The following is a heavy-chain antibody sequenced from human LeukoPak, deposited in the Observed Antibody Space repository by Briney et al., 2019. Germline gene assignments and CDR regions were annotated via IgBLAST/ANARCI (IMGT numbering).Heavy chain of an antibody. J-gene: IGHJ4*02. CDR2: TSSNGGST. CDR1: GFTFSSYA. CDR3: ARDNDSSGYFPDY. D-gene: IGHD3-22*01. V-gene: IGHV3-64*01. Sequence: GGSLRLSCAASGFTFSSYAMHWVRQAPGKGLEYVSATSSNGGSTYYANSVKGRFTISRDNSKNTLYLQMGSLRAEDMAVYYCARDNDSSGYFPDYWGQGTLVTVSS.